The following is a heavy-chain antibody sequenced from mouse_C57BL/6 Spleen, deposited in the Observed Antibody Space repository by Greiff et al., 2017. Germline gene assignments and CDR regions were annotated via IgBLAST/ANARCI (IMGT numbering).Heavy chain of an antibody. CDR1: GYTFTGYW. J-gene: IGHJ1*03. Sequence: QVQLQQSGAELMKPGASVKLSCKATGYTFTGYWIEWVKQRPGHGLEWIGEILPGSGSTNYNEKFKGKATFTADTSSNTAYMQLSSLTSEDSAVYFCARTFIATVVQGYFDVWGTGTTVTVSS. CDR2: ILPGSGST. V-gene: IGHV1-9*01. D-gene: IGHD1-1*01. CDR3: ARTFIATVVQGYFDV.